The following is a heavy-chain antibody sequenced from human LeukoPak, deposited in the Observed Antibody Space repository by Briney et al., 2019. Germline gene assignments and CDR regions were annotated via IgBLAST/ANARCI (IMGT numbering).Heavy chain of an antibody. CDR1: GGSFSGYY. J-gene: IGHJ3*02. V-gene: IGHV4-34*01. CDR3: AGTPLLAVVVPADHDDAFDI. Sequence: PSETLSLTCAVYGGSFSGYYWSWIRQPPGKGLEWIGEINHSGSTNYNPSLKSRVTISVDTSKNQFSLKLSSVTAADTAVYYCAGTPLLAVVVPADHDDAFDIWGQGTMVTVSS. D-gene: IGHD2-2*01. CDR2: INHSGST.